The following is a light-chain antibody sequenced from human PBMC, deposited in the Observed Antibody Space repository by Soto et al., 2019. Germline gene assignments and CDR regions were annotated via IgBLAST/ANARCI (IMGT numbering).Light chain of an antibody. CDR1: QSVSSSY. CDR3: QQYGSSPTT. CDR2: GAS. V-gene: IGKV3-20*01. J-gene: IGKJ1*01. Sequence: EIVSTQSPGTLSLSPGERATLSCRASQSVSSSYLAWYQQKPGQAPRLLIYGASSRATGIPDRFSGSGSGTDFTLTISRLEPEDFAVYYCQQYGSSPTTFGQGTKVDIK.